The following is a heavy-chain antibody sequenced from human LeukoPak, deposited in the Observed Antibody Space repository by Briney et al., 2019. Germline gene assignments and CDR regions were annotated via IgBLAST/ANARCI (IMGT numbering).Heavy chain of an antibody. CDR1: GFSLSTSGMG. Sequence: SGPTLVNPTQTLTLTCTFSGFSLSTSGMGVGWIRQPPGKALEWLTLIYWDDDKRYSPSLKSRLTITKDTSKNQVVLTMTNMDPVDTATYYCARRGSTNWFDPWGQGTLVTVSS. CDR2: IYWDDDK. V-gene: IGHV2-5*02. CDR3: ARRGSTNWFDP. D-gene: IGHD1-26*01. J-gene: IGHJ5*02.